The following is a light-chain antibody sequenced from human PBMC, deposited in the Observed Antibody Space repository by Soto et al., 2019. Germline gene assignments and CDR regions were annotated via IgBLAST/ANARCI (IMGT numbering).Light chain of an antibody. CDR1: SNY. CDR3: CSFAGSYTSYV. V-gene: IGLV2-11*01. J-gene: IGLJ1*01. CDR2: DVS. Sequence: QSVLTQPRSVSGSPGQSVTISCTGTSNYVSWYQQDPGKAPKLIIYDVSKRPSGVPDRFSGSKSGNTASLTISGLQAEDEAGYFCCSFAGSYTSYVFGTGTKVTVL.